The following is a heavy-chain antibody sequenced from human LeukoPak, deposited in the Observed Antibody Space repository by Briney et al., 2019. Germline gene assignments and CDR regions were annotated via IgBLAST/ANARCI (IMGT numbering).Heavy chain of an antibody. J-gene: IGHJ4*02. D-gene: IGHD6-19*01. CDR2: INHSGST. CDR3: ARRYSSGWYFRASFDY. V-gene: IGHV4-34*01. CDR1: GGSFSGYY. Sequence: PSETLSLTCAVYGGSFSGYYWSWIRQPPGEGLEWIGEINHSGSTNYNPSLKSRVTISVDTSKNQFSLKLSSVTAADTAVYYCARRYSSGWYFRASFDYWGQGTLVTVSS.